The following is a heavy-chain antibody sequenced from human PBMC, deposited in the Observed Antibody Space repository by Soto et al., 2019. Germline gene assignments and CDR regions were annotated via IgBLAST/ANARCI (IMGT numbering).Heavy chain of an antibody. Sequence: ASVKVSCKASGYTFTSYGISWVRQAPGQGLEWMGWISAYNGNTNYAQKLQGRVTMTTDTSTSTAYMERRSLRSDDTAVYYCARDLYKLIVVVPAATATFDYWGQGTLVTVSS. CDR3: ARDLYKLIVVVPAATATFDY. D-gene: IGHD2-2*01. V-gene: IGHV1-18*01. CDR1: GYTFTSYG. CDR2: ISAYNGNT. J-gene: IGHJ4*02.